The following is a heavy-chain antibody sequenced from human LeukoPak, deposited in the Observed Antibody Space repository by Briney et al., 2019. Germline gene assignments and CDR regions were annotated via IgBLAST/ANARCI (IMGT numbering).Heavy chain of an antibody. CDR1: GYSFTDYW. CDR2: IYPGACET. CDR3: ARLIYGLYHFDS. V-gene: IGHV5-51*01. D-gene: IGHD3-10*01. J-gene: IGHJ4*02. Sequence: GESLKISCKASGYSFTDYWIGWVRQMPGKGLEWMSIIYPGACETKYSPSFQGQVTISVDKSISTAYLHWDSLRASDTAMYYCARLIYGLYHFDSWGQGTLVTVSS.